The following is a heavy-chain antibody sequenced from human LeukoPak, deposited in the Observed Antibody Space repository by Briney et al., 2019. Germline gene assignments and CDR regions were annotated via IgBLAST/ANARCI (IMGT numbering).Heavy chain of an antibody. V-gene: IGHV3-48*01. Sequence: GGSLRLSCAASGFSFSRYSMNWVRQAPGKGLEWVSYISSSSSTIYYADSVKGRFTISRDNAKNSLYLQMNSLRAEDTAVYYCASLPYRGRAARPDFDYWGQGTLVTVSS. D-gene: IGHD6-6*01. J-gene: IGHJ4*02. CDR1: GFSFSRYS. CDR2: ISSSSSTI. CDR3: ASLPYRGRAARPDFDY.